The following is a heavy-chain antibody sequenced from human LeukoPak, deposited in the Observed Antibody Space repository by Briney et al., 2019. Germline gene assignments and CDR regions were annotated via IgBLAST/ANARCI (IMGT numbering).Heavy chain of an antibody. D-gene: IGHD3-16*01. CDR3: AAGAEGGPTDY. V-gene: IGHV1-58*02. J-gene: IGHJ4*02. Sequence: SVKVSCKASGFTFSSSAMQWVRQARGHRLEWIGWIVVGSGNTNYAQKFQERVTITRDMSTGKTYMELTSLRSEDTAVYYCAAGAEGGPTDYWGQGTLVTVSS. CDR2: IVVGSGNT. CDR1: GFTFSSSA.